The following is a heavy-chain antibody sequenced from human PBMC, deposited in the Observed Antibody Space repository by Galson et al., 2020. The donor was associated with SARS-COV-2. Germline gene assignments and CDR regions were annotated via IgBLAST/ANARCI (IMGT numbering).Heavy chain of an antibody. Sequence: SETLSLTCTVPGGPIISSSHYWVWIRQPTGKGLEWVGTINFRGSTFYNPSLNSRVTISVDMSKNQFSLKLSSVTAADTAVYFCARRDSSGYYQHSYYLDYWGQGALGTVSS. CDR2: INFRGST. CDR3: ARRDSSGYYQHSYYLDY. V-gene: IGHV4-39*01. D-gene: IGHD3-22*01. CDR1: GGPIISSSHY. J-gene: IGHJ4*02.